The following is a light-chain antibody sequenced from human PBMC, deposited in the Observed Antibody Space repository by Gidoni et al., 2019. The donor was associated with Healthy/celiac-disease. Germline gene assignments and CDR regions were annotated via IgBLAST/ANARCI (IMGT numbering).Light chain of an antibody. V-gene: IGKV4-1*01. CDR1: QSVLYSSNHKKY. Sequence: DIVMTPSPDSLAVSLGERATLNCKSSQSVLYSSNHKKYLAWYQQKPGQPPKLLIYWASTRESGVPDRFSGSGSGTDFTLTISSLQAEDVAVYYCQQYYSTPGTFGQXTKVEIK. CDR2: WAS. J-gene: IGKJ1*01. CDR3: QQYYSTPGT.